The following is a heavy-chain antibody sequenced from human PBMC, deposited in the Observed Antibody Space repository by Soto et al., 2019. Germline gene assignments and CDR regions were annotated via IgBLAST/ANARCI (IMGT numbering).Heavy chain of an antibody. CDR3: ARDASGYYGSGSQYNWFDP. CDR1: GGTFSSYA. D-gene: IGHD3-10*01. Sequence: QVQLVQSGAEVMKPGSSVKVSCKASGGTFSSYAISWVRQAPGQGLEWMGGIIPIFGTANYAQKFQGRVTITADESTSTAYMELSSLRSEDTAVYYCARDASGYYGSGSQYNWFDPWGQGTLVTVSS. V-gene: IGHV1-69*12. J-gene: IGHJ5*02. CDR2: IIPIFGTA.